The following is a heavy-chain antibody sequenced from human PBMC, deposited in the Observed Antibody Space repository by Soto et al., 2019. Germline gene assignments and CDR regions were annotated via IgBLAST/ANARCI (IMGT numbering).Heavy chain of an antibody. Sequence: QVQLQESGPGMVKPSQTLSLTCTGSGGSISNGGYYWSWIRKHPEKGLEWIGDIYYSGSTYYNPSLKSRVTISVDTSKNQFSLKLNSVTAADTAVYYCARDRNTVVVSAEGWFDPWGQGTLVTVSS. V-gene: IGHV4-31*03. J-gene: IGHJ5*02. CDR1: GGSISNGGYY. CDR2: IYYSGST. CDR3: ARDRNTVVVSAEGWFDP. D-gene: IGHD2-21*02.